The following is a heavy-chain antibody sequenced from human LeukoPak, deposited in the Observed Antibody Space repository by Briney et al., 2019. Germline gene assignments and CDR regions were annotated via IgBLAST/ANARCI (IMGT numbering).Heavy chain of an antibody. CDR3: VKDPHPIVGTSSFDY. V-gene: IGHV3-64D*09. CDR2: ISSNEYTT. D-gene: IGHD1-26*01. Sequence: GGSLRLSCSASGFTFSSYAMHWVRQPPGKGPEYVSVISSNEYTTYYADSVRGRFTISRDNSNNTLYLQMSSLRAEDTAIYYCVKDPHPIVGTSSFDYWGQGTLVTVSS. CDR1: GFTFSSYA. J-gene: IGHJ4*02.